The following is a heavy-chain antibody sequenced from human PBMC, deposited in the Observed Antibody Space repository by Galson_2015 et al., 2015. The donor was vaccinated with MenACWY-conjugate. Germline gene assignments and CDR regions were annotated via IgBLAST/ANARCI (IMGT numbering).Heavy chain of an antibody. CDR3: ARETYNWNDDY. Sequence: SVKVSCKASGGTFSSYAISWVRQAPGQGLEWMGRIIPILGIANYAQKFQGRVTITADKSTSTAYMELSSLRSEDTAVYYCARETYNWNDDYWGQGTLVTVSS. J-gene: IGHJ4*02. V-gene: IGHV1-69*04. D-gene: IGHD1-20*01. CDR1: GGTFSSYA. CDR2: IIPILGIA.